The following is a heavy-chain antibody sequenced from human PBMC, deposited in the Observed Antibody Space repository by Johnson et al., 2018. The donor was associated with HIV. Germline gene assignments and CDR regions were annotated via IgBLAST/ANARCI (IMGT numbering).Heavy chain of an antibody. D-gene: IGHD5-24*01. CDR3: TIWRWGWAGQEALDI. CDR2: IGTAGDT. Sequence: VQLVQSGGGLVQPGRSLRLSCAASGFTFRNYDMHWVRQATVKSLEWVSAIGTAGDTYYPGSVKGRFTISRDNSKNTVYLQMNSLRDEDTSVYYCTIWRWGWAGQEALDIWGPGTMVTVSS. CDR1: GFTFRNYD. J-gene: IGHJ3*02. V-gene: IGHV3-13*01.